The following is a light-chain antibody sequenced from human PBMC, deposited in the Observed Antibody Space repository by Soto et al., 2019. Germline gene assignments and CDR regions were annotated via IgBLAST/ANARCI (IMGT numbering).Light chain of an antibody. CDR2: AAS. CDR1: QSISSY. V-gene: IGKV1-39*01. J-gene: IGKJ4*01. CDR3: QQSYSTPLT. Sequence: DLPMTQSPSSLSASVGDRVTITCRTSQSISSYLNWYQQKPGKAPKLLIYAASSLQSGVPSRFSGSGSGTDFTLTISSLQPEDFATYYCQQSYSTPLTFGGGTKVGIK.